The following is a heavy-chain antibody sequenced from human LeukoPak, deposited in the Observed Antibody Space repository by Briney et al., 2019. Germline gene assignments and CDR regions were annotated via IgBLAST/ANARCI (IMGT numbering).Heavy chain of an antibody. V-gene: IGHV4-34*01. CDR1: GGSFSGYY. Sequence: SETLSLTCVVYGGSFSGYYWSWIRQPPGKGLEWLGEINHSGSTNYNPSLKSRVTISVDTSKNQFSLKLSSVTAADTAVYYCARGYCSGGNCYFIFDYWGQGTLVTVSS. CDR3: ARGYCSGGNCYFIFDY. J-gene: IGHJ4*02. CDR2: INHSGST. D-gene: IGHD2-15*01.